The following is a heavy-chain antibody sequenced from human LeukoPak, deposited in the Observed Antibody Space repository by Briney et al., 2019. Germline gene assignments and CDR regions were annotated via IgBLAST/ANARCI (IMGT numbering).Heavy chain of an antibody. CDR3: ARQVRWFGELLFEY. Sequence: ASVQVSCKASGYTFTGYYMHWVRQAPGQGLEWMGWINPNSGGTNYALKFQGRVTMTRDTSISTAYMELSRLRSDDTAVYYCARQVRWFGELLFEYWGQGTLVTVSS. CDR1: GYTFTGYY. CDR2: INPNSGGT. V-gene: IGHV1-2*02. D-gene: IGHD3-10*01. J-gene: IGHJ4*02.